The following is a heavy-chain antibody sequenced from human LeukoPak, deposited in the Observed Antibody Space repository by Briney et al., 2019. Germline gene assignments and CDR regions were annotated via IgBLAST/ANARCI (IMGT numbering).Heavy chain of an antibody. CDR2: IIPILDMA. D-gene: IGHD5-18*01. CDR3: ARDLSDTAMVSFDY. CDR1: GYTFTSYG. Sequence: EASVKVSCKASGYTFTSYGISWVRQAPGQGLEWMGRIIPILDMANYAHNFQGRVTFTADKSTSTAYMELSSLRSEDTAVYYCARDLSDTAMVSFDYWGQGTLVTVSS. J-gene: IGHJ4*02. V-gene: IGHV1-69*04.